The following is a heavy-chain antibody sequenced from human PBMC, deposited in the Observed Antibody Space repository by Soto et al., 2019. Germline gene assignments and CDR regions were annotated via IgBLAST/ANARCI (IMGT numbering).Heavy chain of an antibody. CDR3: AKETGIAAAGYYYYGMDV. CDR2: ISYDGSNK. D-gene: IGHD6-13*01. J-gene: IGHJ6*02. V-gene: IGHV3-30*18. CDR1: GFTFSSYG. Sequence: GGSLRLSCAASGFTFSSYGMHWVRQAPGKGLEWVAVISYDGSNKYYADSVKGRFTISRDNSKNTLYLQMNSLRAEDTAVYYCAKETGIAAAGYYYYGMDVWGQGTTVTVSS.